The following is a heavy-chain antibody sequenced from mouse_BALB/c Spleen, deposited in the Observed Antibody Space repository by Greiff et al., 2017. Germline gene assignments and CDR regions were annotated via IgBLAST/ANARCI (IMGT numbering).Heavy chain of an antibody. CDR3: ARGYGNYVGYGYFDV. J-gene: IGHJ1*01. D-gene: IGHD2-1*01. CDR2: IWSGGST. Sequence: VQLQQSGPGLVQPSQSLSITCTVSGFSLTSYGVHWVRQSPGKGLEWLGVIWSGGSTDYNAAFISRLSISTDNSKSQVFFKMNSLQANDTAIYYCARGYGNYVGYGYFDVWGAGTTVTVSS. CDR1: GFSLTSYG. V-gene: IGHV2-2*02.